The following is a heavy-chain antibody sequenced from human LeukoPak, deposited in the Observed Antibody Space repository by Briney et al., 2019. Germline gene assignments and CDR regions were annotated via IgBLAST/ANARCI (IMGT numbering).Heavy chain of an antibody. CDR1: GFTFSSYG. D-gene: IGHD3-10*01. V-gene: IGHV3-23*01. CDR3: AKDTFYGSNYFDY. CDR2: ISGSGGST. J-gene: IGHJ4*02. Sequence: GGTLRLSCAASGFTFSSYGMSWVRQAPGKGLEWVSAISGSGGSTYYADSVKGRFTISRDNSKNTLYLQMNSLRAEDTAVYYCAKDTFYGSNYFDYWGQGTLVTVSS.